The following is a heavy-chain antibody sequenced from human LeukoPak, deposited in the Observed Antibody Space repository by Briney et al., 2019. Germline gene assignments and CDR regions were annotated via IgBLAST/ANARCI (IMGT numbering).Heavy chain of an antibody. CDR3: ARVRYSSSWYHLYYFDY. V-gene: IGHV4-4*07. Sequence: PSETLSLTCTVSGGSISSYYWSWIRQPAGKGLEWIGRIYTSGSTNYNPSLKSRVTMSVDTSKTQFSLKLGSVTAADTAVYYCARVRYSSSWYHLYYFDYWGQGTLVTVSS. D-gene: IGHD6-13*01. J-gene: IGHJ4*01. CDR1: GGSISSYY. CDR2: IYTSGST.